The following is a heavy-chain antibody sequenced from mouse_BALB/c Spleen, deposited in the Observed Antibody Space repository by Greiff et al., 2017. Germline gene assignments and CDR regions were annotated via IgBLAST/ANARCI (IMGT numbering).Heavy chain of an antibody. CDR2: INSNGGST. J-gene: IGHJ1*01. CDR1: GFTFSSYG. D-gene: IGHD1-1*01. CDR3: ARGSSYVYWYFDV. V-gene: IGHV5-6-3*01. Sequence: EVMLVESGGGLVQPGGSLKLSCAASGFTFSSYGMSWVRQTPDKRLELVATINSNGGSTYYPDSVKGRFTISRDNAKNTLYLQMSSLKSEDTAMYYCARGSSYVYWYFDVWGAGTTVTVSS.